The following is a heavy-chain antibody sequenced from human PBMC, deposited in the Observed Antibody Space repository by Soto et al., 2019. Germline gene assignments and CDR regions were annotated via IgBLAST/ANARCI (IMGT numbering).Heavy chain of an antibody. J-gene: IGHJ6*03. CDR3: AKDLGYCSGGSCHYYYYYYMDV. CDR2: ISGSGGNT. D-gene: IGHD2-15*01. Sequence: GGSLRLSCAASGFTFRSYAMSWVRQAPGKGLEWVSSISGSGGNTYYADSVKDRFTISRDNSKNTLYLQMNRLRAEDTAVYYCAKDLGYCSGGSCHYYYYYYMDVWGKGTTVTVSS. V-gene: IGHV3-23*01. CDR1: GFTFRSYA.